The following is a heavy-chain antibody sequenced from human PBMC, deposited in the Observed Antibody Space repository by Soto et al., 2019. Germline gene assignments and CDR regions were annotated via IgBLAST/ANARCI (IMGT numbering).Heavy chain of an antibody. V-gene: IGHV3-23*01. CDR2: ISGSGGGT. J-gene: IGHJ5*02. CDR1: GFTFSSYA. D-gene: IGHD2-15*01. CDR3: ENLGTPNWFER. Sequence: EVQLLESGGGLVQPGGSLRLSCAASGFTFSSYAMSWVRQAPGKGLEWVSAISGSGGGTYYADSVKGRFTISRDNSKNTLYRQMNSLGAEDTAGYYCENLGTPNWFERWGQGTLVTVSS.